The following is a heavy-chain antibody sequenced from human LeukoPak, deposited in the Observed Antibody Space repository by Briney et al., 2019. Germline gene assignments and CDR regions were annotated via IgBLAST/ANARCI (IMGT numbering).Heavy chain of an antibody. V-gene: IGHV3-21*01. Sequence: GGSLRLSCAASGFTFSSYSMNWVHRAPGKGLEWVLSISSSSSYIYYADSVKGRFTISRDNAKNSLYLQMNSLRAEDTAVYYCARDSKVGATNYMDVWGKGTTVTVSS. J-gene: IGHJ6*03. CDR2: ISSSSSYI. CDR1: GFTFSSYS. CDR3: ARDSKVGATNYMDV. D-gene: IGHD1-26*01.